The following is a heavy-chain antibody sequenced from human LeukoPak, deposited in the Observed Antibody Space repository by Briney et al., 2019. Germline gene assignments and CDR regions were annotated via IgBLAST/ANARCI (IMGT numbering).Heavy chain of an antibody. CDR1: GFSFSHYG. CDR3: AKDNTYYDYVWGGYRFRTFNYYGMDV. V-gene: IGHV3-30*18. D-gene: IGHD3-16*02. J-gene: IGHJ6*02. Sequence: GGSLRLSCAASGFSFSHYGMHWVRQAPGKGLEWVAVISFDLNDKHYADSVKGRFTISRDNSKNTLYLQMNSLRAEDTAVYYCAKDNTYYDYVWGGYRFRTFNYYGMDVWGQGTTVTVSS. CDR2: ISFDLNDK.